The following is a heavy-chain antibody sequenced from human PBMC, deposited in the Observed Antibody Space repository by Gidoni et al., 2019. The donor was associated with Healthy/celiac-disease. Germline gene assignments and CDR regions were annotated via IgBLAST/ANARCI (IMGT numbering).Heavy chain of an antibody. V-gene: IGHV3-64*01. CDR3: ARGGVGLLLEWSNPLRYYGMDV. Sequence: EVPLVASGGGLVQPGGSLRPSCAASGFPFSRYAMPWVGQAPGKGLEYVSAISSNGGSTYYANSVKGRFTISRDNSKNTLYLQMGSLRAEDMAVYYCARGGVGLLLEWSNPLRYYGMDVWGQGTTVTVSS. J-gene: IGHJ6*02. D-gene: IGHD3-3*01. CDR2: ISSNGGST. CDR1: GFPFSRYA.